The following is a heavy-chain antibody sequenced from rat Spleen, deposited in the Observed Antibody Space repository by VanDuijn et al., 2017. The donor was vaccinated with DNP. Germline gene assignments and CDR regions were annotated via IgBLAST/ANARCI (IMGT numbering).Heavy chain of an antibody. CDR1: GFTFSDYS. V-gene: IGHV5-22*01. J-gene: IGHJ2*01. Sequence: EVQLVESGGGLVQPGRSMKLSCAASGFTFSDYSMAWVLQAPTKGLEWVASISYDGFRTTYYRDSVRGRFTISRDNTQSTLYRQMTSLRSEDTAAYYCARGGGSYWGQGVMVTVSS. D-gene: IGHD1-11*01. CDR2: ISYDGFRTT. CDR3: ARGGGSY.